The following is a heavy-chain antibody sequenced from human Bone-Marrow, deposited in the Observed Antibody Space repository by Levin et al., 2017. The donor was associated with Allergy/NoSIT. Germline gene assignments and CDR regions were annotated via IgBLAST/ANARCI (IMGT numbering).Heavy chain of an antibody. V-gene: IGHV3-30*10. J-gene: IGHJ4*02. CDR2: ISSDGSRQ. CDR1: GFNFRAYV. D-gene: IGHD6-19*01. CDR3: ARGEAVAGTRAFDY. Sequence: GGSLRLSCAASGFNFRAYVMDWVRQVPGKGLEWVAAISSDGSRQYYIESVKGRFNVSRDNPKNTVFLQMNTLTSEDTATYYCARGEAVAGTRAFDYWGQGSLVTVSS.